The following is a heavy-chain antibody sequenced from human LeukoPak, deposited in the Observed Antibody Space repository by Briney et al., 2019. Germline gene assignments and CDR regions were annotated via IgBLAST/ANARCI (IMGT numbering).Heavy chain of an antibody. D-gene: IGHD3-22*01. CDR1: GYSISSGYY. Sequence: ASETLSLTCTVSGYSISSGYYWGLIRQPPGKGLEWIGSIYHSGSTYYNPSLKSRVTISVDTSKNQFSLKLSSVTAADTAVYYCARSANMIVVVNWGQGTLVTVSS. J-gene: IGHJ4*02. V-gene: IGHV4-38-2*02. CDR3: ARSANMIVVVN. CDR2: IYHSGST.